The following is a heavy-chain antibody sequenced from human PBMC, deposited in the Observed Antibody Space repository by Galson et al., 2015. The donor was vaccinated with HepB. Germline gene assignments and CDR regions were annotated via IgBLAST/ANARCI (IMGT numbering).Heavy chain of an antibody. V-gene: IGHV1-69*13. CDR3: ANYYGSGSYTFDY. J-gene: IGHJ4*02. CDR1: GGTFSSYA. Sequence: SVKVSCKASGGTFSSYAISWVRQAPGQGLEWMGGIIPIFGTANYAQKFQGRVTITADESTSTAYMELSSLRSEDTAVYYCANYYGSGSYTFDYWGQGTLVTVSS. CDR2: IIPIFGTA. D-gene: IGHD3-10*01.